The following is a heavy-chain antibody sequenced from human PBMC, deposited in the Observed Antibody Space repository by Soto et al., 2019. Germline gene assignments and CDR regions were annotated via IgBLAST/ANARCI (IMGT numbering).Heavy chain of an antibody. V-gene: IGHV3-30*18. CDR1: GFSFSKYG. D-gene: IGHD1-1*01. Sequence: VGSLRLSCVASGFSFSKYGMHWVRQAPGKGLEWVAFVSSDGNNKYYADSVKGRFTISRDNSRNTVYLQVDSLRIDDTALYYCAKDRVIQLLPIWPDPWGQGTLVTVSS. J-gene: IGHJ5*02. CDR3: AKDRVIQLLPIWPDP. CDR2: VSSDGNNK.